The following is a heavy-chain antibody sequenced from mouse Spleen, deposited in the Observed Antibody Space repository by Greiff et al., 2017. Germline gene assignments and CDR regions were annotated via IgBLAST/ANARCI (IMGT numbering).Heavy chain of an antibody. CDR3: ARGYSNYEGFAY. J-gene: IGHJ3*01. CDR1: GYTFTSYW. V-gene: IGHV1-50*01. D-gene: IGHD2-5*01. CDR2: IDPSDSYT. Sequence: QVQLQQPGAELVKPGASVKLSCKASGYTFTSYWMQWVKQRPGQGLEWIGEIDPSDSYTNYNQKFKGKATLTVDTSSSTAYMQLSSLTSEDSAVYYCARGYSNYEGFAYWGQGTLVTVSA.